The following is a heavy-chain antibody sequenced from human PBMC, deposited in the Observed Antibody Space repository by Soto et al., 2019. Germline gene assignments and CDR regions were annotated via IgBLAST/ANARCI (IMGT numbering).Heavy chain of an antibody. CDR3: ARMTANGGRVDY. CDR2: IYYSGST. Sequence: QVQLQESGPGLVKPSETLSLTCTVSGGSISSYYWSWIRQPPGKGLEWIGYIYYSGSTNYNPSLKSRVTISVDTSKNQFSLKLSSVTAADTAVYYCARMTANGGRVDYWGQGTLVTVSS. D-gene: IGHD2-21*02. J-gene: IGHJ4*02. CDR1: GGSISSYY. V-gene: IGHV4-59*01.